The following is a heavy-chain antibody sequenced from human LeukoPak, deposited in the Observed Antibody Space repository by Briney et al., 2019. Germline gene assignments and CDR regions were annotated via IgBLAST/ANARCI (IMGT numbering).Heavy chain of an antibody. V-gene: IGHV3-21*04. D-gene: IGHD3-22*01. CDR3: ARVGVVRGDYYDSSGYADY. CDR1: GFTFSSYM. J-gene: IGHJ4*02. CDR2: INSGSTYT. Sequence: PGGSLRLSCAASGFTFSSYMMNWVRQAPGKGLEWVSSINSGSTYTYYTESVKGRFTISRDNSKNTLYLQMNSLRAEDTAVYYCARVGVVRGDYYDSSGYADYWGQGTLVTVSS.